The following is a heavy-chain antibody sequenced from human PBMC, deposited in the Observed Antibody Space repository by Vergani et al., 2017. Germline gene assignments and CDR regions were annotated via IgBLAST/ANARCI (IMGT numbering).Heavy chain of an antibody. CDR2: INPSGGST. J-gene: IGHJ6*02. V-gene: IGHV1-46*02. CDR3: ARDLYYYDSSGRDGMDV. CDR1: GGPFKNSA. Sequence: QVQLVQSGAEVKKPGSSVKVSCKASGGPFKNSAFSWVRQAPGQGLEWMGIINPSGGSTSYAQKFQGRVTMTRDTSTSTVYMELSSLRSEDTAVYYCARDLYYYDSSGRDGMDVWGQGTTVTVSS. D-gene: IGHD3-22*01.